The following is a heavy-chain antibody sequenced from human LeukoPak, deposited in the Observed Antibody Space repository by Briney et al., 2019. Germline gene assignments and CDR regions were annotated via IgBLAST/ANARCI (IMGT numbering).Heavy chain of an antibody. CDR3: AKVPRIAVAGYYYYYMDV. D-gene: IGHD6-19*01. V-gene: IGHV3-23*01. J-gene: IGHJ6*03. Sequence: GGSLRLSCEASGFTFGTYGMTWVRQAPGKGLEWVSGITGSSTWTYYADSVRGRFTISRDNSRNTLYLQMNSLRAEDTAIYYCAKVPRIAVAGYYYYYMDVWGKGTSVTVSS. CDR2: ITGSSTWT. CDR1: GFTFGTYG.